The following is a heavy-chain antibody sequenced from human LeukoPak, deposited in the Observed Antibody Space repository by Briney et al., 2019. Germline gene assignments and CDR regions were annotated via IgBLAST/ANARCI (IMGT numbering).Heavy chain of an antibody. V-gene: IGHV4-61*01. CDR2: IYYSGST. J-gene: IGHJ4*02. Sequence: SETLSLTCAVSGDSVSSSSYYWGWIRQPPGKGLEWIGYIYYSGSTNYNPSLKSRVTISVDTSKNQFSLKLSSVTAADTAVYYCARDPLGGDYWGQGTLVTVSS. D-gene: IGHD2-15*01. CDR3: ARDPLGGDY. CDR1: GDSVSSSSYY.